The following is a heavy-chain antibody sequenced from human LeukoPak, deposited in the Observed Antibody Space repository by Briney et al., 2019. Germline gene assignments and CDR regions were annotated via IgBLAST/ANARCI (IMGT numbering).Heavy chain of an antibody. D-gene: IGHD6-6*01. Sequence: PGGSLRLSCAASGFTFSDYYMNWIRQAPGMGLEWVSCISTSGSTTYYADSVKGRFTVSRDNAKNSLSLQMNSLRDEDTAVYYCTTYSGSSGGIDYWGQGTLVTVSS. V-gene: IGHV3-11*01. J-gene: IGHJ4*02. CDR2: ISTSGSTT. CDR3: TTYSGSSGGIDY. CDR1: GFTFSDYY.